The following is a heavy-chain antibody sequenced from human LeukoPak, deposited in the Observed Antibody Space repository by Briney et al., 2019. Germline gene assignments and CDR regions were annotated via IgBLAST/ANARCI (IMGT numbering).Heavy chain of an antibody. Sequence: GGSLRLSCAASGFTVSSNYMSWVRQAPGKGLVWVSGINSDGSSTSYADSVKGRFTISRDNAKNTLYLQMNSLRAEDTAVYYCARVTVVPADYFDYWGQGTLVTVSS. D-gene: IGHD2-2*01. CDR3: ARVTVVPADYFDY. J-gene: IGHJ4*02. CDR2: INSDGSST. V-gene: IGHV3-74*01. CDR1: GFTVSSNY.